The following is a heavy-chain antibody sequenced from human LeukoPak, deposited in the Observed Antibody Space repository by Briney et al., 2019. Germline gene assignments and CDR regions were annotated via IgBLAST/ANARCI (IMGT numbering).Heavy chain of an antibody. CDR2: IWYDDSNK. D-gene: IGHD4-17*01. V-gene: IGHV3-33*01. J-gene: IGHJ4*02. CDR1: GFTFSSYG. CDR3: ARENYGDLFFDY. Sequence: GGSLRLSCAASGFTFSSYGMHWVRQAPGKGLEWVAVIWYDDSNKYYADSVKGRFTISRDNSKNTLYLQMDSLRAEDTAVYYCARENYGDLFFDYWGQGTLVTVSS.